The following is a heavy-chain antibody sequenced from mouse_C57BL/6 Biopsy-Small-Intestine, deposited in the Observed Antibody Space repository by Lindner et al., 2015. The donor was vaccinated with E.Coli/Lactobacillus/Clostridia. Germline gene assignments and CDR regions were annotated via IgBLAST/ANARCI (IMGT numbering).Heavy chain of an antibody. CDR2: IYPRSGNT. CDR3: ARGGSYYSNPYYLDY. CDR1: GYTFTGYG. D-gene: IGHD2-5*01. V-gene: IGHV1-81*01. J-gene: IGHJ2*01. Sequence: VQLQESGAELARPGASLKLSCKASGYTFTGYGLSWVKQRTGQGLEWIGEIYPRSGNTYYNEKFKDKATLTADKSSSTAYMELRSLTSEDSAVYFCARGGSYYSNPYYLDYWGQGTTLTVSS.